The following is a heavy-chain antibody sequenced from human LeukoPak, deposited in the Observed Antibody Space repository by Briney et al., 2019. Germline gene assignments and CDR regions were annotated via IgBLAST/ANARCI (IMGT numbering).Heavy chain of an antibody. CDR2: INPNSGGT. J-gene: IGHJ3*02. V-gene: IGHV1-2*02. CDR1: GYTFTGYY. Sequence: ASVKVSCKASGYTFTGYYMHWVRQAPGQGLEWMGWINPNSGGTNYAQKFQGRVTMTMDTSISTVYMELSRLRSDDTAVYYCAREFNTYYYGSGSHDAFDIWGQGTEVTVS. CDR3: AREFNTYYYGSGSHDAFDI. D-gene: IGHD3-10*01.